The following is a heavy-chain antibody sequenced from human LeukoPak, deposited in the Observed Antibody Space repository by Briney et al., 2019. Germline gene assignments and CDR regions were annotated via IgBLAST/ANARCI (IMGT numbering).Heavy chain of an antibody. D-gene: IGHD4-17*01. CDR1: GYTFTSYY. CDR2: INPSAGST. J-gene: IGHJ4*02. Sequence: VSVKVSCKASGYTFTSYYMHWVRQAPGQGLEWMGIINPSAGSTSYAQTFQGRVTMTRDTSTSTVYLELSSLTSEDTAVYYCATGPTVTRLDYWGQGTLVTVSS. CDR3: ATGPTVTRLDY. V-gene: IGHV1-46*01.